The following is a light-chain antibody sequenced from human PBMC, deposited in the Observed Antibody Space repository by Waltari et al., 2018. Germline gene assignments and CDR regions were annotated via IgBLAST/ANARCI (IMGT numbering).Light chain of an antibody. CDR3: HQYYNTPPT. J-gene: IGKJ1*01. Sequence: DIVMTQSPDSLAVSLGERATINCKSTQSVLYSSKNKNYLAWYQQKPGQPPKLLIYWASTRESGVPDRFSGSGSGTDFTLTISSLQAEDVAVYYCHQYYNTPPTFGQGTKVEIK. CDR1: QSVLYSSKNKNY. CDR2: WAS. V-gene: IGKV4-1*01.